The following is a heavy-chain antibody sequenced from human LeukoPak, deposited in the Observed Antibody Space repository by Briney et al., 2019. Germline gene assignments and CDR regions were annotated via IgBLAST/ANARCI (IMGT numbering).Heavy chain of an antibody. CDR1: GESFTNFY. CDR3: AGRYPGIGVSGNF. J-gene: IGHJ4*02. D-gene: IGHD6-19*01. CDR2: IKHSGTT. V-gene: IGHV4-34*01. Sequence: SETLSLTCAVFGESFTNFYWTWIRQSPSNWLEWIGEIKHSGTTNYNPSFKSRVTISLVTSKTQFSLKLTSATAADTAVYYCAGRYPGIGVSGNFWGQGALVTVSS.